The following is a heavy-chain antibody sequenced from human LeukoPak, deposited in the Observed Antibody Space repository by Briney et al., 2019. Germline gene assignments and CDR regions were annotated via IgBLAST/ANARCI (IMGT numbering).Heavy chain of an antibody. CDR1: GFTFSSCV. V-gene: IGHV3-23*01. Sequence: GGPLRLSCAASGFTFSSCVMNWVRQAPGKGLEWVSVISGGGGSTYYADSVKGRFTISRDNSKNTLFLQMNSLRAEDTAVYYCAKGGYCSSTSCYVGWFDPWGQGTLVTVSS. CDR2: ISGGGGST. D-gene: IGHD2-2*01. J-gene: IGHJ5*02. CDR3: AKGGYCSSTSCYVGWFDP.